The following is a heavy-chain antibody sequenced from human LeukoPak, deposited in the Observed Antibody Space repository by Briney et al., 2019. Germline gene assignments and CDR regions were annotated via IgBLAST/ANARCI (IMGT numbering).Heavy chain of an antibody. CDR2: ISGRGDHT. Sequence: GGSLRLSCAGSGFTFTNYALTWVRQAPGKGLEWVSVISGRGDHTFYADSVKGRFTISRDNSKNTLYLQMNSLRAEDTAVYYCAKGQSSWQEDPFDYWGQGTLVTVSS. D-gene: IGHD6-13*01. CDR1: GFTFTNYA. V-gene: IGHV3-23*01. CDR3: AKGQSSWQEDPFDY. J-gene: IGHJ4*02.